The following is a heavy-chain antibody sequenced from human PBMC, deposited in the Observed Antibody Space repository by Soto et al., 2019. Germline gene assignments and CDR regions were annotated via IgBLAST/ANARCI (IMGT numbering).Heavy chain of an antibody. D-gene: IGHD6-19*01. CDR3: TGGGEAVVKNREFDY. J-gene: IGHJ4*02. V-gene: IGHV3-15*07. Sequence: EVQLVESGGGLVKPGGSLRLSCAASGFTFSNAWMNWVRQAPGKGLEWVGRIKSKTDGGTTDYAAPVKGRFTISRDDSKNTLYLQMNSLKTEDTAVYYCTGGGEAVVKNREFDYWGQGTLVTVSS. CDR1: GFTFSNAW. CDR2: IKSKTDGGTT.